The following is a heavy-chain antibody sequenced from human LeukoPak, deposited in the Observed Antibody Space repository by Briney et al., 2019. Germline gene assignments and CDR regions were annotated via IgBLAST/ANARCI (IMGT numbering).Heavy chain of an antibody. V-gene: IGHV3-30*04. CDR3: ARDRYDFWSGYYPSNWFDP. Sequence: GGSLRLSCAASGFTFSSYAMHWVRQAPGKGLEWVAVISYDGSNKYYADSVKGRFTISRDNSKNTLYLQMNSLRAEDTAVYYCARDRYDFWSGYYPSNWFDPWGQGTLVTVSS. CDR1: GFTFSSYA. CDR2: ISYDGSNK. J-gene: IGHJ5*02. D-gene: IGHD3-3*01.